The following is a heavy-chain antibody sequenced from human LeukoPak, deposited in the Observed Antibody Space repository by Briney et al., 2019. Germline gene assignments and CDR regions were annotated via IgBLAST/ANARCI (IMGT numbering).Heavy chain of an antibody. J-gene: IGHJ4*02. CDR1: GFTFSSYA. CDR2: ISGSGGST. Sequence: GGSLRLSCAASGFTFSSYAMSWVRQAPGEGLEWVSAISGSGGSTYYADSVKGRFTIPRDNSKNTLYLQMNSLRAEDTAVYYCAKDPTNTMIVVVFFDYWGQGTLVTVSS. V-gene: IGHV3-23*01. CDR3: AKDPTNTMIVVVFFDY. D-gene: IGHD3-22*01.